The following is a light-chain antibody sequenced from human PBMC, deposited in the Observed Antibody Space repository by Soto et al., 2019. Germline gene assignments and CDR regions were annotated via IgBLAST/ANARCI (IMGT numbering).Light chain of an antibody. CDR1: SSDVGGYNY. CDR3: SSYTSSSTRF. J-gene: IGLJ1*01. Sequence: QSALTQPASVSGSPGQSITISCTGTSSDVGGYNYVSWYKQHPGKAPKLMIYDVSNRPSGGSNRFSDSKSGNTASLNISGLQAEDEADYYCSSYTSSSTRFFGTGTKLTVL. CDR2: DVS. V-gene: IGLV2-14*01.